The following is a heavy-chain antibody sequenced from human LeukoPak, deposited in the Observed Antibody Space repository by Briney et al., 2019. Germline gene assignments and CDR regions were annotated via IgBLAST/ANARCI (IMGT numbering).Heavy chain of an antibody. CDR2: IYYSGST. D-gene: IGHD3-10*01. V-gene: IGHV4-39*01. J-gene: IGHJ4*02. CDR3: ARMVRGVINY. CDR1: GGSISSSSYY. Sequence: SETLSLTCTVSGGSISSSSYYWGWIRQPPGKGLEWIGSIYYSGSTYYNPSLKSRVTISVDTSKNQFSLKLSSVTAADTAVYYCARMVRGVINYGGQGPLVTVSS.